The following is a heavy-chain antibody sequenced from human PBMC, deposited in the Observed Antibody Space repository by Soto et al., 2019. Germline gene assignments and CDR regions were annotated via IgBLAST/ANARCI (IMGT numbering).Heavy chain of an antibody. CDR1: GYTFTSYA. J-gene: IGHJ5*02. CDR3: ARGPGSRAQYNWFDP. CDR2: INAGNGNT. V-gene: IGHV1-3*01. D-gene: IGHD2-15*01. Sequence: ASVKVSCKASGYTFTSYAMHWVRQAPGQRLEWMGWINAGNGNTKYSQKFQGRVTITRDTSASTAYMELSSLRSEDTAVYYCARGPGSRAQYNWFDPWGQGTLVTVSS.